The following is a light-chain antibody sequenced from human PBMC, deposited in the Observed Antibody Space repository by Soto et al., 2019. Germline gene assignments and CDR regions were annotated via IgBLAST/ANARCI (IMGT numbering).Light chain of an antibody. V-gene: IGLV1-47*01. CDR2: RNN. Sequence: QSVLTQPPSASGTPGQRVTISCSGSSSNIGSNYVYWYQQLPGTAPKLLIYRNNQRPSGVPDRFSGSKSGTSASLAISGPRSDDEADYYCAAWDDSLSGYVFGTGTKVTVL. J-gene: IGLJ1*01. CDR3: AAWDDSLSGYV. CDR1: SSNIGSNY.